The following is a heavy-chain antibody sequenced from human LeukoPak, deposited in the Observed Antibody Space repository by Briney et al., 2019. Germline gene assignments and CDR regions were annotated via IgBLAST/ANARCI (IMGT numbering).Heavy chain of an antibody. D-gene: IGHD7-27*01. CDR2: IYHSGST. J-gene: IGHJ4*02. Sequence: SETLSLTCTVSGYSISSGYYWGWIRQPPGKGLEWIGSIYHSGSTYYNPSLKSRVTISVDTSKNQFSLKLSSVTAADTAVYYCARKVMISGDYFDYWGQGTPVTVSS. V-gene: IGHV4-38-2*02. CDR1: GYSISSGYY. CDR3: ARKVMISGDYFDY.